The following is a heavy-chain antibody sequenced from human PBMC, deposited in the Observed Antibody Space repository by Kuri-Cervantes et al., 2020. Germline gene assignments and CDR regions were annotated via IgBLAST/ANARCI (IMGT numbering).Heavy chain of an antibody. CDR2: ISGNGKAI. CDR1: GFTFSSYE. J-gene: IGHJ6*02. Sequence: GESLKISCAASGFTFSSYEMTWVCQAPGKGLEWVSYISGNGKAIHYAGSVKGRFTISRDNSKNTLYLQMNSLGAEDTAVYYCARDTLGVWGQGTTVTVSS. CDR3: ARDTLGV. V-gene: IGHV3-48*03.